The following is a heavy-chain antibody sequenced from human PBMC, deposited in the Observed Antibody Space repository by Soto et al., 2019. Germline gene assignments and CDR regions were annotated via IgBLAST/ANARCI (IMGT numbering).Heavy chain of an antibody. D-gene: IGHD6-6*01. CDR3: ARGSSIAGLDYGMDV. CDR2: NYYSGIT. V-gene: IGHV4-31*01. CDR1: GGSISSGGYY. Sequence: QVQLQESGPGLVKPSQTLSLTCTVSGGSISSGGYYWTWIRQHPGKGLEWIGYNYYSGITYYNPSLKSLVTISLDTSKNQFSLKLSSVTAADTAVYYCARGSSIAGLDYGMDVWGQGTTVTVSS. J-gene: IGHJ6*02.